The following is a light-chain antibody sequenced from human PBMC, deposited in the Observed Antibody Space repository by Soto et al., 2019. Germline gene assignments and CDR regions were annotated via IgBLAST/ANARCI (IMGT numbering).Light chain of an antibody. J-gene: IGKJ5*01. CDR3: QQSYSIMYT. CDR2: ETS. Sequence: DIQMTQSPSSLSASVGDRLTITCRASQSIDNNLNWYQQKPGKAPKLLIYETSILQSGVPSRFSGSGSGAEFTLTISTLQPEDFATYYCQQSYSIMYTFGQGTRLEIK. V-gene: IGKV1-39*01. CDR1: QSIDNN.